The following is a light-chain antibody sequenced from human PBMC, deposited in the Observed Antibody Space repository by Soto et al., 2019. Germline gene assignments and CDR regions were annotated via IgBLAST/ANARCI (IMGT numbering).Light chain of an antibody. CDR1: TRVVGGYNN. J-gene: IGLJ2*01. CDR3: SSYAGRYTLV. Sequence: QSALTQPRSVSGSPGQPATIPATETTRVVGGYNNVSWYQQHPGKVPRLLIYHVSQRPSGVPNRFSGSRSGNTASLTISGLQADDEADYYCSSYAGRYTLVFGGGTKVTVL. CDR2: HVS. V-gene: IGLV2-11*01.